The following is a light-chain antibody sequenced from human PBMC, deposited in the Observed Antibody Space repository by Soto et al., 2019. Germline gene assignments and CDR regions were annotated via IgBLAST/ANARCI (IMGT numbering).Light chain of an antibody. CDR1: QSISIN. CDR2: GAS. V-gene: IGKV3D-15*01. CDR3: QQFRNWPWT. Sequence: EIVLTQSPGTLSVSPGDRVTLSCRASQSISINLAWYQHKPGQAPRLLIHGASTRAIGIPARISGNGSGTEFTLTISSLQSEDFAVYYCQQFRNWPWTFGQGTKVEVK. J-gene: IGKJ1*01.